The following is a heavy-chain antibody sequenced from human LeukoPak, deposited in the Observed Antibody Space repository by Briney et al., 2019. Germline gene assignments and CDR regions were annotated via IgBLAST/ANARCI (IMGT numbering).Heavy chain of an antibody. CDR2: ISWNSGSI. Sequence: GRSLRLSCAASRFTFDDYAMHWVRQAPGKGLEWVSGISWNSGSIGYADSVKGRFTISRDNAKKSLYLQMNILRVEDTAVYYCAREGGSGWYSGWFDPWGQGTLVTVSS. D-gene: IGHD6-19*01. J-gene: IGHJ5*02. CDR3: AREGGSGWYSGWFDP. V-gene: IGHV3-9*01. CDR1: RFTFDDYA.